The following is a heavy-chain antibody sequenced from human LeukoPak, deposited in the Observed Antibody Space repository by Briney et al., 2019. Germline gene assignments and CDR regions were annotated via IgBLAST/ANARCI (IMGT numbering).Heavy chain of an antibody. V-gene: IGHV1-18*01. D-gene: IGHD3-10*01. Sequence: GASVKVSCKASGGTFSSYAISWVRQAPGQGLEWMGWISAYNGNTNYAQKLQGRVTMTTDTSTSTAYMELRSLRSDDTAVYYCARVYYYGSGYWFDPWGQGTLVTVSS. CDR3: ARVYYYGSGYWFDP. J-gene: IGHJ5*02. CDR1: GGTFSSYA. CDR2: ISAYNGNT.